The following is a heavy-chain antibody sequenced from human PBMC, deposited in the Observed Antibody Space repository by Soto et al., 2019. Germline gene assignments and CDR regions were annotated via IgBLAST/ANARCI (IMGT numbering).Heavy chain of an antibody. J-gene: IGHJ6*02. Sequence: SETLSLTCTVSGDSVSTNSCSWGWIRQSPGKGLEWIGTIYSSENTYYNPSLLSRVTISVDTSKNEFSLRLSSVTAADTAVYYCARLNGYCISTNCHGYYGMDVWGQGTTVTVSS. CDR3: ARLNGYCISTNCHGYYGMDV. CDR2: IYSSENT. V-gene: IGHV4-39*01. CDR1: GDSVSTNSCS. D-gene: IGHD2-2*03.